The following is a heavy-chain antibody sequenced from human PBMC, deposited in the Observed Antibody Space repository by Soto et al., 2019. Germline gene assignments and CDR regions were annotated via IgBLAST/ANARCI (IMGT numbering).Heavy chain of an antibody. CDR1: GGSISSGGYY. J-gene: IGHJ6*02. CDR3: ARVGYCSGGSCYGYYYYYGMDV. D-gene: IGHD2-15*01. CDR2: IYYSGSI. Sequence: SETLSLTCTVSGGSISSGGYYWSWIRQHPGRGLEWIGYIYYSGSIYYNPSLKSRVTISVDTPKNQFSLDLSSVTAADTAVYYCARVGYCSGGSCYGYYYYYGMDVWGQGTTVTVSS. V-gene: IGHV4-31*03.